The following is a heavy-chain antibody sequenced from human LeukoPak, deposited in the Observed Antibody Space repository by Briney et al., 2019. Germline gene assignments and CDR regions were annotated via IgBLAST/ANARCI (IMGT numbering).Heavy chain of an antibody. CDR3: ARQGSIWYYFDY. V-gene: IGHV5-51*01. D-gene: IGHD6-13*01. Sequence: GESPKISCKASGYSFTNGWIGWVRQMPGKGLEWMGIIYPGDSDIRYSPSFQGQVTISADKSITTAYLQWSSLKASDTAMYYCARQGSIWYYFDYWGQGTLVTVS. CDR2: IYPGDSDI. CDR1: GYSFTNGW. J-gene: IGHJ4*02.